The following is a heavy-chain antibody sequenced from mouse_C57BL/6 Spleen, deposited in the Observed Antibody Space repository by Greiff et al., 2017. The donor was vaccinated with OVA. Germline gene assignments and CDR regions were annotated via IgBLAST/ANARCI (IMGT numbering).Heavy chain of an antibody. CDR2: IDPSDSYT. Sequence: QVQLQQPGAELVKPGASVKLSCKASGYTFTSYWMQWVKQRPGQGLEWIGEIDPSDSYTNYNQKFKGKATLTVDTSSSTAYMQLSSLTSEDSAVYYCARGQYFDYWAKAPLSQSPQ. J-gene: IGHJ2*01. CDR3: ARGQYFDY. V-gene: IGHV1-50*01. CDR1: GYTFTSYW.